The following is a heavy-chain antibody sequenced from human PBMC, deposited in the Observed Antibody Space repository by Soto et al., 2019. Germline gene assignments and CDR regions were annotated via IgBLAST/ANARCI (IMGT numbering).Heavy chain of an antibody. CDR2: ISYDGTNR. D-gene: IGHD4-17*01. Sequence: GGSLRLSCAASGFTFSSYGMHWVRQAPGKGLEWVAVISYDGTNRYYGESVKGRFTISRDNSKTTLYLQMSSLRAEDTALYYCARENYGDHYFDYWGQGTLVTVSS. J-gene: IGHJ4*02. CDR1: GFTFSSYG. CDR3: ARENYGDHYFDY. V-gene: IGHV3-30*03.